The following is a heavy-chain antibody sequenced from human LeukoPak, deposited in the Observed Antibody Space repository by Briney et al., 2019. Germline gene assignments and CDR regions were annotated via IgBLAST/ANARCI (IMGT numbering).Heavy chain of an antibody. CDR2: IYTSGST. D-gene: IGHD2/OR15-2a*01. V-gene: IGHV4-61*02. Sequence: SETLSLTCTVSGGSISSGSYYWSWIRQPAGKGLEWIGRIYTSGSTNYNPSLKSRVTISVDTSKNQFSLKLSSVTAADTAVYYCARGRTRISGWGQGTLVTVFS. CDR3: ARGRTRISG. CDR1: GGSISSGSYY. J-gene: IGHJ4*02.